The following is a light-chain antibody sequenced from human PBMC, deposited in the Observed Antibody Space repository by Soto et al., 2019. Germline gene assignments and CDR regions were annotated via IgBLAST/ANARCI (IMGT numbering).Light chain of an antibody. Sequence: QTVVTQEPSFSVSPGGTVTLTCGLSSGSVSTSYHPSWYQQTPGQAPPTLIYSTNTRSSGVPDRFSGSILGDKAALTITGAQAADESDYYCALYMGSGIWVIGGGTKVTVL. CDR1: SGSVSTSYH. CDR3: ALYMGSGIWV. CDR2: STN. J-gene: IGLJ3*02. V-gene: IGLV8-61*01.